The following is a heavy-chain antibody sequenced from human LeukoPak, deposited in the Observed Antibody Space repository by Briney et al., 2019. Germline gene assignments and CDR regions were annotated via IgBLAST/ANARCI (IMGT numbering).Heavy chain of an antibody. J-gene: IGHJ4*02. CDR3: AKVKTVFLTGYYPYYFDY. CDR1: GFTFSSYA. D-gene: IGHD3-9*01. CDR2: ISGSGGST. V-gene: IGHV3-23*01. Sequence: GGSLRLSCAASGFTFSSYAMSWVRQAPGKGLEWVSAISGSGGSTYYADSVKGRFTISRDNSKNTLYLQMNSLRAEDTAVYYCAKVKTVFLTGYYPYYFDYGGRGTLVTVSS.